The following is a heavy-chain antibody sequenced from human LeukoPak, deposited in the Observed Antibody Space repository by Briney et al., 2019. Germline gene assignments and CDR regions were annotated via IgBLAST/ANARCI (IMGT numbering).Heavy chain of an antibody. V-gene: IGHV4-30-2*01. J-gene: IGHJ5*02. CDR1: GGSISSGGHS. CDR3: ARDKSGRNWFDP. CDR2: IYHSGST. D-gene: IGHD3-10*01. Sequence: ASETLSLTCAVSGGSISSGGHSWSWIRQPPGKGLEWIGYIYHSGSTYYNPSLKSRVTISVDRSKNQFSLKLSSVTAADTAVYYCARDKSGRNWFDPWGQGTLVTVSS.